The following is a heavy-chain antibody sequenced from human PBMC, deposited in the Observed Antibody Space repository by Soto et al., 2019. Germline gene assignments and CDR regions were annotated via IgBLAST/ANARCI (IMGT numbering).Heavy chain of an antibody. CDR1: GGTFSSYA. J-gene: IGHJ4*02. Sequence: QVQLVQSGAEVKKPGSSVKVSCKASGGTFSSYAISWVRQAPGQGLEWMGGIIPIFGTANYAQKFQGRVTITADESTSTAYMELSSLRSEDTAVYYCARNRGPLDYGDQNGFDYWGQGTLVTVSS. D-gene: IGHD4-17*01. V-gene: IGHV1-69*12. CDR2: IIPIFGTA. CDR3: ARNRGPLDYGDQNGFDY.